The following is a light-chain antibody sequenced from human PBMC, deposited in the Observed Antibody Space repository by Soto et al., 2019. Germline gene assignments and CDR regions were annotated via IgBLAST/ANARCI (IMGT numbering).Light chain of an antibody. J-gene: IGLJ3*02. CDR2: GNI. V-gene: IGLV1-40*01. CDR3: QSYDSSLHWV. CDR1: SSNIGAGYD. Sequence: QSVLTQPPSVSGAPGQRVTISCTGSSSNIGAGYDVHWYQQLPGTAPKLLIYGNINRPSGVPDRFSGSKSGTSASLAITGLQAEDEADYYCQSYDSSLHWVFGGGTKLTVL.